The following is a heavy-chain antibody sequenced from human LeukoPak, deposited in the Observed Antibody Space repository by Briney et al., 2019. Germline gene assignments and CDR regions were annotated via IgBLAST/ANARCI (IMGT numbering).Heavy chain of an antibody. Sequence: SETLSLNCAVSGGSFSSGGFSWSWIRQPPGKGLEWIGYMFHNGSTHYSPSLQRRVTISVDRFKNQFSLRLRSVTAADTAVYYCGRETLGYCSGTTCSLGMDVWGQGTTVTVSS. V-gene: IGHV4-30-2*01. CDR3: GRETLGYCSGTTCSLGMDV. J-gene: IGHJ6*02. CDR1: GGSFSSGGFS. CDR2: MFHNGST. D-gene: IGHD2-2*01.